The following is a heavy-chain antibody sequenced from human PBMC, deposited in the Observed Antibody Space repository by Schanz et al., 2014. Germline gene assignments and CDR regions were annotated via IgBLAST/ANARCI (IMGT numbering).Heavy chain of an antibody. V-gene: IGHV3-74*02. CDR1: GLIFSNYV. Sequence: EVQLLESGGGLVQPGGSLKLSCAASGLIFSNYVMNWVRQAPGKGLVWVSRIKSDGSSTSYADSVKGRFTISRDNAKNTLYLQMNTLRAEDTAVYYCAKSQGSSFDSWGQGTLVTVSS. CDR3: AKSQGSSFDS. J-gene: IGHJ4*02. CDR2: IKSDGSST. D-gene: IGHD6-13*01.